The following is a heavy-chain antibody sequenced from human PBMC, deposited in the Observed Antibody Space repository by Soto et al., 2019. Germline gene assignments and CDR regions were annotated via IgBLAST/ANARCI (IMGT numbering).Heavy chain of an antibody. CDR2: IYYSGST. CDR1: GGSISIYY. J-gene: IGHJ4*02. V-gene: IGHV4-59*01. CDR3: ARATRGYFDY. Sequence: ETLSLTCTVSGGSISIYYWSWIRQPPGKGLEWIGYIYYSGSTNYNPSLKSRVTISVDTSKNQFSLKLSSVTAADTAVYYCARATRGYFDYWGQGTLVTVSS.